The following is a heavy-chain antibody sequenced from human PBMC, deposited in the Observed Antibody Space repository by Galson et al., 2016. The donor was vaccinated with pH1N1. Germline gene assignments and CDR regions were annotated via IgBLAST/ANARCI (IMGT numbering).Heavy chain of an antibody. V-gene: IGHV3-30*18. Sequence: SLRLSCAASGFTFSNYGMHWVRQAPGKGLEWVAVISYTGSEEYYVESAKGRFTISRDNSKNTLYLQMNSLRLEDTAVYYCAKCRDTSGYSAFDMWGQGTTVTVSS. D-gene: IGHD3-22*01. CDR1: GFTFSNYG. J-gene: IGHJ3*02. CDR2: ISYTGSEE. CDR3: AKCRDTSGYSAFDM.